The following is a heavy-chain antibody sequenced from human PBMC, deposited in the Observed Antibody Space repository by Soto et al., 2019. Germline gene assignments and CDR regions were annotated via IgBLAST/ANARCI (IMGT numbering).Heavy chain of an antibody. D-gene: IGHD2-8*01. CDR1: GFTFSSYA. CDR3: ARDRCTNGVCYASSDY. Sequence: EVQLVESGGGLVQPGGSLRLSCAASGFTFSSYAMHWVRQAPGKGLEYVSAISNNGGSTFYANSVKGRFTISRDNSKNTMYPKMGALRAEDMAVYYCARDRCTNGVCYASSDYWGHGTLVTVSS. J-gene: IGHJ4*01. CDR2: ISNNGGST. V-gene: IGHV3-64*01.